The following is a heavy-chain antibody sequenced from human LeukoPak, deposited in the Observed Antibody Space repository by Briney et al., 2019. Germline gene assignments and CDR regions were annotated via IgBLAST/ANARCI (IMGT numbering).Heavy chain of an antibody. J-gene: IGHJ3*02. Sequence: PGGSLRLSCAASGFTVSSNYMSWVRQAPGKGLEWVSAIYSGGSTDYKDSVKDRFTISRDNSKNTLYLQMNSLRAEDTAVYYCAKEMATMNAFDIWGQGTMVTVSS. V-gene: IGHV3-66*01. CDR3: AKEMATMNAFDI. CDR2: IYSGGST. CDR1: GFTVSSNY. D-gene: IGHD5-24*01.